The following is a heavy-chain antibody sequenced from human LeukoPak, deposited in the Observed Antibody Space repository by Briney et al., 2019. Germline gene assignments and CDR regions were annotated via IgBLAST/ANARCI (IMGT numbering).Heavy chain of an antibody. CDR1: GGTISSYY. D-gene: IGHD6-19*01. J-gene: IGHJ4*02. V-gene: IGHV4-59*08. Sequence: PSETLSLTCTVSGGTISSYYWNWIRQPPGKGLEWIGYIHDSGSTKYNPSLKSRVTISVETSENQFSLKLSSVTAADTAVNYCARWYYSGWAFDYRGQGTLVTGSS. CDR2: IHDSGST. CDR3: ARWYYSGWAFDY.